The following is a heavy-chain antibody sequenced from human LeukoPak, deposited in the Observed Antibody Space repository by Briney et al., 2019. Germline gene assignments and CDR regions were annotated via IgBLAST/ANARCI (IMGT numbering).Heavy chain of an antibody. CDR3: ARRQGTTLSFDY. V-gene: IGHV1-18*01. CDR1: GYTLNTYG. J-gene: IGHJ4*02. D-gene: IGHD1-1*01. Sequence: ASVKVSCKASGYTLNTYGFSWVRQAPGQGLGWMGWINAYNGNTNYAQKLQGRVTMTTETSTSTAYMVLRSLRSDDTAVYYCARRQGTTLSFDYWGQGTLVTVSS. CDR2: INAYNGNT.